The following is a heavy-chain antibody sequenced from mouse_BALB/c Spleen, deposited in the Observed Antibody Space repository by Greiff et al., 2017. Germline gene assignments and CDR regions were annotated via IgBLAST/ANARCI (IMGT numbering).Heavy chain of an antibody. CDR1: GFTFTDYY. D-gene: IGHD1-1*01. V-gene: IGHV7-3*02. CDR3: ASHYYYGSIYAMDY. Sequence: EVKLVESGGGLVQPGGSLRLSCATSGFTFTDYYMSWVRQPPGKALEWLGFIRNKANGYTTEYSASVKGRFTISRDNSQSILYLQMNTLRAEDSATYYCASHYYYGSIYAMDYWGQGTSVTVSS. J-gene: IGHJ4*01. CDR2: IRNKANGYTT.